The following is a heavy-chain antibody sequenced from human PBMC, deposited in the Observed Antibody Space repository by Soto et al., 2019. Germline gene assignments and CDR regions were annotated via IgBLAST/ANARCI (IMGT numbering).Heavy chain of an antibody. Sequence: QLQLRESGPGLVKPSETLSLTCTVSGGSVSSSSYYWGWIRQPPGKGLEWIGSMYFSGSTYYNPSLKSRVTTSVDTSKNQFSLRLSSVTAADTAVYYCARQRYYDSSGMGGNWFDPWGQGTLVTVSS. D-gene: IGHD3-22*01. CDR2: MYFSGST. CDR1: GGSVSSSSYY. J-gene: IGHJ5*02. V-gene: IGHV4-39*01. CDR3: ARQRYYDSSGMGGNWFDP.